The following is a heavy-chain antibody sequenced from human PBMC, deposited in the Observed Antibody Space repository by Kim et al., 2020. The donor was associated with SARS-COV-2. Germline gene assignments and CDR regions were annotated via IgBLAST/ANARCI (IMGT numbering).Heavy chain of an antibody. V-gene: IGHV5-51*01. Sequence: GESLKISCKGSGYSFTSYWIGWVRQMPGKGLEWMGIIYPGDSDTRYSPSFQGQVTISADKSISTAYLQWSSLKASDTAMYYCARQAYYDILAGHYYYYMDVWGKGTTVTVSS. D-gene: IGHD3-9*01. CDR2: IYPGDSDT. CDR1: GYSFTSYW. J-gene: IGHJ6*03. CDR3: ARQAYYDILAGHYYYYMDV.